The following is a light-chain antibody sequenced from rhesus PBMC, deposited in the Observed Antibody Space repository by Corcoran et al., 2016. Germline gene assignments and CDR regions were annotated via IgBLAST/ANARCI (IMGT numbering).Light chain of an antibody. J-gene: IGKJ4*01. CDR1: QNIYTN. CDR2: AVS. V-gene: IGKV1-44*03. CDR3: QQYYDYPLT. Sequence: DIQMTQSPSALSASIGDRVTISCRASQNIYTNVAWYQQKPGKAPEFLIYAVSTLQTGLPSRFSGSGSGTDFTLTISSLQPEDSATYFCQQYYDYPLTFGGGTKVEIK.